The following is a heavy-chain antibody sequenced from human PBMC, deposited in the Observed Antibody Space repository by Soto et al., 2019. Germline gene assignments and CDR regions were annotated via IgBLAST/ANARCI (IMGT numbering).Heavy chain of an antibody. Sequence: SETLSLTCTVSGGSISSYYWSWIRQPPGKGLEWIGYIYYSGSTNYNPSLKSRVTISVDTSKNQFSLKLSSVTAADTAVYYCARFTVTKAFWDYWGQGTLVTVSS. D-gene: IGHD4-17*01. CDR1: GGSISSYY. J-gene: IGHJ4*02. CDR2: IYYSGST. V-gene: IGHV4-59*01. CDR3: ARFTVTKAFWDY.